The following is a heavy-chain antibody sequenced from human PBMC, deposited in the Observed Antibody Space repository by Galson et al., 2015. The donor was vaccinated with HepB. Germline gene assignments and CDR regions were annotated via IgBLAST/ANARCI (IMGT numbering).Heavy chain of an antibody. Sequence: SVKVSCKASGYTFTSYYMHWVRQAPGQGLEWMGIINPSGGSTSYAQKLQGRVTMTRDTSTSTVYMELSSLRSEDTAVYYCARDRYCSSTGCGAYYYYYGMDVWGQGTTVTVSS. J-gene: IGHJ6*02. CDR1: GYTFTSYY. V-gene: IGHV1-46*04. D-gene: IGHD2-2*01. CDR2: INPSGGST. CDR3: ARDRYCSSTGCGAYYYYYGMDV.